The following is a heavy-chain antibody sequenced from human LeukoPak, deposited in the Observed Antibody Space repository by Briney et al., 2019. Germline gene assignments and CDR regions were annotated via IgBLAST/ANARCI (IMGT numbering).Heavy chain of an antibody. Sequence: ASVKVSCKASGYTFTSYGISWVRQAPGQGLEWMGWNSAYNGNTNYAQKLQGRVTMTTDTSTSTAYMELRNLRSDDTAVYYCARTTWELGAFDIWGQGTMVTVSS. J-gene: IGHJ3*02. CDR3: ARTTWELGAFDI. CDR1: GYTFTSYG. D-gene: IGHD1-26*01. CDR2: NSAYNGNT. V-gene: IGHV1-18*01.